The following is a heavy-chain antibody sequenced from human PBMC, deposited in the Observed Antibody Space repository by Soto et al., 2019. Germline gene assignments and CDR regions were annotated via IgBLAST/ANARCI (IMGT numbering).Heavy chain of an antibody. D-gene: IGHD3-3*01. V-gene: IGHV1-8*01. CDR1: GYTFTSYD. CDR2: MNPNSGNT. J-gene: IGHJ5*02. Sequence: ASVKVSCKASGYTFTSYDINWVRQATGQGLEWMGWMNPNSGNTGYAQKFQGRVTMTRNTSISTAYMELSSLRSEDTAVYYCARGLGHTYYDFWSGYYPTHNWFDPWGQGTLVTV. CDR3: ARGLGHTYYDFWSGYYPTHNWFDP.